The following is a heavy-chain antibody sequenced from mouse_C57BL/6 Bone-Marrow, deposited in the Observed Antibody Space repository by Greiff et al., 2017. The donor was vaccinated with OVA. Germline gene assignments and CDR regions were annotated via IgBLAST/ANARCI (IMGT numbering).Heavy chain of an antibody. V-gene: IGHV1-82*01. J-gene: IGHJ2*01. CDR2: IYPGDGDT. Sequence: VQLVESGPELVKPGASVKISCKASGYAFSSSWMNWVKQRPGKGLEWIGRIYPGDGDTNYNGKFKGKATLTADKSSSTAYMQLSSLTSADSAVYFCGRQEDGYCASCFDDWGQGTTLTVAS. CDR1: GYAFSSSW. CDR3: GRQEDGYCASCFDD. D-gene: IGHD2-3*01.